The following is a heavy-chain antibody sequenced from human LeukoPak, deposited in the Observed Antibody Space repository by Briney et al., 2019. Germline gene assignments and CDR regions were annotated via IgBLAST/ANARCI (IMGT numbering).Heavy chain of an antibody. CDR2: ISYDGSNK. CDR3: AKDAGAPGY. V-gene: IGHV3-30-3*01. Sequence: GGSLRLSCAASGFTFSSYAMHWVRQAPGKGLEWVAVISYDGSNKYYADSVKGRFTISRDNSKNTLYLQMNSLRAEDTAVYYCAKDAGAPGYWGQGTLVTVSS. J-gene: IGHJ4*02. CDR1: GFTFSSYA. D-gene: IGHD1-26*01.